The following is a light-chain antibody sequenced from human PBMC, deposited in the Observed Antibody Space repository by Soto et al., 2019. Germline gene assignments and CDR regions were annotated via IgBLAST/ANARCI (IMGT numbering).Light chain of an antibody. CDR1: SSDVGGYNY. J-gene: IGLJ1*01. Sequence: QSVLTQPASVSGSPGQSITISCTGTSSDVGGYNYVSWYQQHPGKAPKLMIYDVSNRPSGVSNRFSGSKSGNTASLTISGLQAEDEADYYCSSYTRSSTPCVFGTGTKLTVL. CDR3: SSYTRSSTPCV. V-gene: IGLV2-14*01. CDR2: DVS.